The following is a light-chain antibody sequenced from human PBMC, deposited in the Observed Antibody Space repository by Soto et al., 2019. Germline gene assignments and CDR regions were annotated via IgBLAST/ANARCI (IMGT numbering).Light chain of an antibody. Sequence: QSALTQPASVSGSPGQSITLSCTGTTSDVGGFDYVSWYQQHPGKVPKLMIFDVSNRPSGVSDRFSGSKSGNTASLTISGLQAEDEADYYCSSYTTTGTQVFXTGTKRTVL. CDR3: SSYTTTGTQV. V-gene: IGLV2-14*03. CDR2: DVS. J-gene: IGLJ1*01. CDR1: TSDVGGFDY.